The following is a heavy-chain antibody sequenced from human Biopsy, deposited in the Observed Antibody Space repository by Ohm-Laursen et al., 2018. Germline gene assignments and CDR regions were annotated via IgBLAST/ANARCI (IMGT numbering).Heavy chain of an antibody. D-gene: IGHD3-9*01. CDR2: MNPNSGKT. V-gene: IGHV1-8*01. CDR3: ARQGSGILTGSPAPDDDPQGAFDI. CDR1: GYTFISYD. Sequence: ASVKVSCKASGYTFISYDIDWVRQATGQGLEWMGWMNPNSGKTGYAQKFQGRVTMTTNTSVNTAYMELSSLRSEDTAVYYCARQGSGILTGSPAPDDDPQGAFDIWGQGTMVTVSS. J-gene: IGHJ3*02.